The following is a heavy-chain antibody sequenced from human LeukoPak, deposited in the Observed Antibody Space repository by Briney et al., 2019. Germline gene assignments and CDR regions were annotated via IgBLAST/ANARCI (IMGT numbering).Heavy chain of an antibody. J-gene: IGHJ4*02. Sequence: PSETLSLTCTVSGGSISSYYWSWIRQPPGKGLEWIGYIYYSGSTNYNPSLKSRVTISVDTSKNQFSLKLSSVTAADTAVYYCAGGGADILTGYYLDYWGQGTLVTVSS. CDR3: AGGGADILTGYYLDY. D-gene: IGHD3-9*01. CDR2: IYYSGST. CDR1: GGSISSYY. V-gene: IGHV4-59*01.